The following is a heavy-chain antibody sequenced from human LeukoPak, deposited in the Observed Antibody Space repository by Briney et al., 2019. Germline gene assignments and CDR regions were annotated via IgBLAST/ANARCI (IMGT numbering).Heavy chain of an antibody. CDR3: ARDTTSTSLYCGSTSSQLDC. CDR1: GFTFSSYN. CDR2: ISSSSSYI. V-gene: IGHV3-21*01. J-gene: IGHJ4*02. D-gene: IGHD2-2*01. Sequence: GGSLRLSCAASGFTFSSYNMNWVRQAPGKGLEWVSSISSSSSYIYYADSVKGRFTISRDNAKNSLYLQMNSLRAEDTAVYYCARDTTSTSLYCGSTSSQLDCSGQGTLVTVSS.